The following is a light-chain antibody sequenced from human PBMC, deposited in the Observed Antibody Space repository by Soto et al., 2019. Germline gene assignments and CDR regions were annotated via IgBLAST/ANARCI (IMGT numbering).Light chain of an antibody. CDR2: DAS. CDR3: QQYNSYSGT. J-gene: IGKJ1*01. Sequence: MQMTQYPSTLSASVGDRVTITCRASQSISSWLAWYQQKAGKAPKLLIYDASSLESGVPSRFSGSGSGTEFTLTISSLQPDDFATYYCQQYNSYSGTFGQGTKVDIK. CDR1: QSISSW. V-gene: IGKV1-5*01.